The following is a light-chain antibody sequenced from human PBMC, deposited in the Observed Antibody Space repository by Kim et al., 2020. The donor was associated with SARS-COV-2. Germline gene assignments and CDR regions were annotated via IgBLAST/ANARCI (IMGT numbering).Light chain of an antibody. J-gene: IGKJ1*01. CDR3: QKYNNWPTT. CDR2: GAS. Sequence: EIVMTQSPATLSVSPGERATLSCRASQSVSSTLAWYQQKPGQAPRLLIYGASTRATGIPARFSGSGSGTEFTLTISSLQSEDFAVYYCQKYNNWPTTFGQGTKVEIK. CDR1: QSVSST. V-gene: IGKV3-15*01.